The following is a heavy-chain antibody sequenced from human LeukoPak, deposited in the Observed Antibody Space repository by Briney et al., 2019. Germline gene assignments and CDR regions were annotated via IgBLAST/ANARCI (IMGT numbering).Heavy chain of an antibody. Sequence: PGGSLRLSCAASGFTFSSYSMNWVRQAPGKGLEWVSSISSSSSYIYYADSVKGRFTISRDNSKNTLYLQMNSLRAEDTAVYYCARFYGSGSYYNSDYWGQGTLVTVSS. D-gene: IGHD3-10*01. CDR3: ARFYGSGSYYNSDY. CDR2: ISSSSSYI. V-gene: IGHV3-21*01. J-gene: IGHJ4*02. CDR1: GFTFSSYS.